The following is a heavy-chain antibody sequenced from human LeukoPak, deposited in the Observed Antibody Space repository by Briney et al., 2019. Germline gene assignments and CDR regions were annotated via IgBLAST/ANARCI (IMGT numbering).Heavy chain of an antibody. V-gene: IGHV4-39*01. J-gene: IGHJ4*02. Sequence: SETLSLTCTVSGGSVNSGTYYWSWIRQPPGKGLEWIGEINHSGSTNYNPSLKSRVTISVDTSKNQFSLKLSSVTAADTAVYYCARHRFYCSSTSCYRGSLGYWGQGTLVTVSS. CDR3: ARHRFYCSSTSCYRGSLGY. CDR1: GGSVNSGTYY. D-gene: IGHD2-2*01. CDR2: INHSGST.